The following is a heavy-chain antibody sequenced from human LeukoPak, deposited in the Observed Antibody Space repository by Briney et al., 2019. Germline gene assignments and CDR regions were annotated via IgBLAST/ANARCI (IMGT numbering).Heavy chain of an antibody. J-gene: IGHJ6*03. CDR3: ARTHSYYYYYLDV. CDR1: GGSISSSSYY. V-gene: IGHV4-39*07. CDR2: IYYSGST. Sequence: KPSETLSLTCTVSGGSISSSSYYWGWIRQPPGKGLEWIGSIYYSGSTYYSPSLKSRVTISVDTPNNLFFLKMTSVTAADTAVYYCARTHSYYYYYLDVWGKGATVTVSS.